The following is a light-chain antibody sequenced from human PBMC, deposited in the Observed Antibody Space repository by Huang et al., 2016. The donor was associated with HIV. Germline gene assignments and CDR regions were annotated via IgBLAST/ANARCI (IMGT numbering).Light chain of an antibody. V-gene: IGKV2-30*02. CDR2: KVS. Sequence: DVVITQSPLSLPVTLGQPASISCRSSQSLVHSDGNTYLNWFHQRPGQSPRRLIYKVSNRDSGVPDRFSGSGSGTDFTLKISRVEAGDVGVYYGMQGTHWPPTFGGGTKVEIK. J-gene: IGKJ4*01. CDR1: QSLVHSDGNTY. CDR3: MQGTHWPPT.